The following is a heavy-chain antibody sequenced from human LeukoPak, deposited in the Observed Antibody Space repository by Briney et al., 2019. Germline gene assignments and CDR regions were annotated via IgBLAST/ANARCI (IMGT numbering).Heavy chain of an antibody. CDR3: ARGYCSRTTCHFDY. D-gene: IGHD2-2*01. V-gene: IGHV3-21*06. CDR2: ISSSNTNI. CDR1: GFSFSSYS. Sequence: GGSLRLSCAASGFSFSSYSMNWVRQAPGKGLEWVSHISSSNTNIYYADSVRGRFTISRDNAKNSLYLQMSSLRAEDTAVYYCARGYCSRTTCHFDYWGQGTLATVSS. J-gene: IGHJ4*02.